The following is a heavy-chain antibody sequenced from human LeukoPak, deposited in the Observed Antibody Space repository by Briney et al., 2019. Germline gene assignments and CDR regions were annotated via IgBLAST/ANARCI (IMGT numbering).Heavy chain of an antibody. J-gene: IGHJ4*02. CDR2: ISYDGSNK. CDR1: GFTISSYG. D-gene: IGHD6-13*01. CDR3: AKEITEGIFDY. V-gene: IGHV3-30*18. Sequence: QPGRSLRLSCAASGFTISSYGMHWVRQAPGKGLEWVAVISYDGSNKYYADSVKGRFTISRDNSKNTLYLQMNSLRAEDTAVYYCAKEITEGIFDYWGQGTLVTVSS.